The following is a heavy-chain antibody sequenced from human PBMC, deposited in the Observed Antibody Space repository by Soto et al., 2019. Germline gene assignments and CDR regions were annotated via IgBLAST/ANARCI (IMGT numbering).Heavy chain of an antibody. V-gene: IGHV1-69*06. CDR1: GGTFSSYA. CDR2: IIPIFGTA. CDR3: ARDLRPGSRSIAARYYGMDV. D-gene: IGHD6-6*01. Sequence: QVQLVQSGAEVKKPGSSVKVSCKASGGTFSSYAISWVRQAPGQGLELMGGIIPIFGTANYAQKFQGRVTITAAKSTSTAYMELSSLRSEDTAVYYCARDLRPGSRSIAARYYGMDVWGQGTKVTVSS. J-gene: IGHJ6*02.